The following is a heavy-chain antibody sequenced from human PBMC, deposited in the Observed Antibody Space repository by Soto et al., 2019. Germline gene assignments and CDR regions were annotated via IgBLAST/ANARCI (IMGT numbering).Heavy chain of an antibody. CDR2: INAGNGNT. CDR3: ARDPPTVVNPFPRWFYFDS. D-gene: IGHD4-17*01. J-gene: IGHJ4*02. V-gene: IGHV1-3*01. Sequence: GASVKVSCKASGYTFTSYAMHWVRQAPGQRLEWMGWINAGNGNTKYSQKFQGRVTITRDTSASTAYMELSSLRSEDTAVYYCARDPPTVVNPFPRWFYFDSWGQGTLVTVSS. CDR1: GYTFTSYA.